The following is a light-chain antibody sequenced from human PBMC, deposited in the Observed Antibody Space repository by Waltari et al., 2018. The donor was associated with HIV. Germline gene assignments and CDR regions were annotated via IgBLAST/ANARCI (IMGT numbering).Light chain of an antibody. CDR2: RNN. Sequence: PGQRVTISCSGSSSNIGSNYVYWYQQLPGTAPKLLIYRNNQRPSGVPDRFSGSKSGTSASLAISGLRSEDEADYYCAAWDDSLSGPHYVFGTGTKVTVL. CDR1: SSNIGSNY. V-gene: IGLV1-47*01. CDR3: AAWDDSLSGPHYV. J-gene: IGLJ1*01.